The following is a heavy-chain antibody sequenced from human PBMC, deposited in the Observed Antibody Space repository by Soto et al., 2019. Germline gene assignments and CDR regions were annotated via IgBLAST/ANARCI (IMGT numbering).Heavy chain of an antibody. Sequence: GGSLRLSCTASGFNFGDYAMSWLRQAPGKGLEWVSFIKSKTYGGAIEYAASVKGRITISRDDSKSVAYLQMDSLKTEDTAVYYCARAFRGVAVTPFWGQGTMVTVSS. D-gene: IGHD6-19*01. CDR1: GFNFGDYA. CDR2: IKSKTYGGAI. J-gene: IGHJ3*01. V-gene: IGHV3-49*03. CDR3: ARAFRGVAVTPF.